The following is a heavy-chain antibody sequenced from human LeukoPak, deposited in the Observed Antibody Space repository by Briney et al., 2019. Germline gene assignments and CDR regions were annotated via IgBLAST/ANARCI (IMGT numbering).Heavy chain of an antibody. V-gene: IGHV1-69*05. Sequence: ASVKVSCKASGYTFTSDDINWVRQAPGQGLEWMGGIIPIFGTANYAQKFQGRVTITTDESTSTAYMELSSLRSDDTAVYYCARLAVVTDSRPFDYWGQGTLVTVSS. CDR1: GYTFTSDD. D-gene: IGHD2-21*02. CDR3: ARLAVVTDSRPFDY. J-gene: IGHJ4*02. CDR2: IIPIFGTA.